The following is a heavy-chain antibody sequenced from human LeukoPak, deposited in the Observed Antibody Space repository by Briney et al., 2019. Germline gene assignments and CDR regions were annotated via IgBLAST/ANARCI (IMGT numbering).Heavy chain of an antibody. CDR2: ISSSGSTI. Sequence: GGSLRLSCAVSGFTFSDYYMTWVRQALGKGLEWVSYISSSGSTIYSADSVKGRFSISRDNAKNSLYLQMNSLRVEDTAVYYCAGAGSTALDYWGQGTLVTVSS. J-gene: IGHJ4*02. CDR3: AGAGSTALDY. V-gene: IGHV3-11*04. CDR1: GFTFSDYY. D-gene: IGHD6-6*01.